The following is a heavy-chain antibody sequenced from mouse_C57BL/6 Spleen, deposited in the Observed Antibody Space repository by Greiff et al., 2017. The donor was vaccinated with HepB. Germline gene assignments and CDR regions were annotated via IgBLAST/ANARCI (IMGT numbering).Heavy chain of an antibody. CDR1: GYAFSSSW. J-gene: IGHJ2*01. Sequence: QVQLKESGPELVKPGASVKISCKASGYAFSSSWMNWVKQRPGKGLEWIGRFYPGDGDTNYNGKFKGKATLTADKSSSTAYMQLSSLTSEDSAVYFCAREGLYFDYWGQGTTLTVSS. CDR3: AREGLYFDY. D-gene: IGHD3-1*01. V-gene: IGHV1-82*01. CDR2: FYPGDGDT.